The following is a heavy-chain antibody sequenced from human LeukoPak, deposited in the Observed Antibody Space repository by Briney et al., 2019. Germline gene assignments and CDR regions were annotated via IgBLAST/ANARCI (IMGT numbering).Heavy chain of an antibody. CDR3: ARQRGSGSPNYYYYGMDV. Sequence: GGSLRLSCAASGFTFSSYEMNWVRQAPGKGLEWVSYISSSGSTIYYADSVKGRFTISRDNAKNSLYLQMNSLRAEDTAVYYCARQRGSGSPNYYYYGMDVWGQGTTVTVSS. V-gene: IGHV3-48*03. CDR2: ISSSGSTI. J-gene: IGHJ6*02. CDR1: GFTFSSYE. D-gene: IGHD3-10*01.